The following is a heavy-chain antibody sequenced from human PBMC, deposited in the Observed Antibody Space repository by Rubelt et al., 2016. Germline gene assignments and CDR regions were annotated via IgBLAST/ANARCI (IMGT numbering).Heavy chain of an antibody. CDR2: INPSGGNT. Sequence: GDSVGISCKASGYTFISHYIHWVRQAPGQGPEWMGIINPSGGNTNYAQKFQGRVTMTTDTSTSTAYMELRSLRSDDTAVYYCARAHTDYDFWSGYYSSDMTYGMDVWGQGTTVTVS. V-gene: IGHV1-46*01. D-gene: IGHD3-3*01. J-gene: IGHJ6*02. CDR1: GYTFISHY. CDR3: ARAHTDYDFWSGYYSSDMTYGMDV.